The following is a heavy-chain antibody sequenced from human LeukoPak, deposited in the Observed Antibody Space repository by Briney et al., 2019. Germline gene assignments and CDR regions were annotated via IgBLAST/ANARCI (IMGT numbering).Heavy chain of an antibody. D-gene: IGHD3-10*01. CDR1: GGSISSYY. V-gene: IGHV4-4*07. J-gene: IGHJ5*02. CDR3: ARDSGTTGAVKFDP. CDR2: IYSSGTI. Sequence: SETLSLTCTVSGGSISSYYWSWIRQPAGKGLEWIGRIYSSGTITYNPSLKSRVTMSVDTSKNQFSLKLTSVTAADTAVYYCARDSGTTGAVKFDPWGQGTLVTVSS.